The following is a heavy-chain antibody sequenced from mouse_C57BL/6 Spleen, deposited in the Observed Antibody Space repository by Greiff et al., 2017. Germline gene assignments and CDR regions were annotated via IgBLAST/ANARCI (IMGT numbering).Heavy chain of an antibody. V-gene: IGHV3-6*01. CDR3: AREGSTGAMDY. CDR2: ISYDGSN. J-gene: IGHJ4*01. CDR1: GYSITSGYY. Sequence: DVKLVESGPGLVKPSQSLSLTCSVTGYSITSGYYWNWIRQFPGNKLEWMGYISYDGSNKYNPSLKNRISITRDTSKNQFFLKLNSVTTEDTATYYCAREGSTGAMDYWGQGTSVTVSS.